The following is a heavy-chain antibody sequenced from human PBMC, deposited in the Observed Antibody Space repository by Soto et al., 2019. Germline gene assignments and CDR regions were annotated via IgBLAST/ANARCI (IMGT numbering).Heavy chain of an antibody. D-gene: IGHD3-16*02. CDR2: MNPNSGNT. V-gene: IGHV1-8*01. Sequence: ASVKVSCKASGYTFTSYDINWVRQATGQGLEWMGWMNPNSGNTGYAQKFQGRVTMTRNTSISTAYMELSSLRSEDTAVYYCARAHYDYIWGSYRFFDYWGQGTLVTVSS. J-gene: IGHJ4*02. CDR1: GYTFTSYD. CDR3: ARAHYDYIWGSYRFFDY.